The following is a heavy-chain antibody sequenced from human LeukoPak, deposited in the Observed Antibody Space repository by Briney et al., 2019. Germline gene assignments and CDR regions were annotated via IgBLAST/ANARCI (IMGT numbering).Heavy chain of an antibody. CDR3: ARNGHDRPFDY. Sequence: SETLSLTCTVSGGSISSYYWSWIRQPPGKGLEWIGYIYYSGSTNYNPSPKSRVTISVDTSKNQFSLKLSSVTAADTAVYYCARNGHDRPFDYWGQGTLVTVSS. V-gene: IGHV4-59*01. CDR1: GGSISSYY. D-gene: IGHD2-8*01. J-gene: IGHJ4*02. CDR2: IYYSGST.